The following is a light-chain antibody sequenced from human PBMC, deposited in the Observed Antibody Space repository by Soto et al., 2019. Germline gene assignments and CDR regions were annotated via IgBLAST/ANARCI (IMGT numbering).Light chain of an antibody. J-gene: IGLJ3*02. CDR3: CSYAGNSGV. Sequence: QSALTQPASVSGSPGQSIIISCTGTSSDVGSYNFVSWYQQHPGKAPKLMIYEVSKRPSGVSNRFSGSKSGNTASLTISGLQPEDEADYYCCSYAGNSGVFGGETKVTVL. CDR1: SSDVGSYNF. V-gene: IGLV2-23*02. CDR2: EVS.